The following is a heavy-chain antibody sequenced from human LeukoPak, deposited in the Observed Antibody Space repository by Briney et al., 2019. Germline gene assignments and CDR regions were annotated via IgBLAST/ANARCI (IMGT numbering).Heavy chain of an antibody. J-gene: IGHJ4*02. CDR1: GYTFTNYG. CDR2: INTYNGNT. Sequence: ASVKVSCKASGYTFTNYGISWVRQAPGQGLEWMGWINTYNGNTNYAQNLQGRVTMTTDTSTSTAYMELRSLRSEDTAVYYCARDPWFGEDGYFDYWGQGTLVTVSS. CDR3: ARDPWFGEDGYFDY. V-gene: IGHV1-18*01. D-gene: IGHD3-10*01.